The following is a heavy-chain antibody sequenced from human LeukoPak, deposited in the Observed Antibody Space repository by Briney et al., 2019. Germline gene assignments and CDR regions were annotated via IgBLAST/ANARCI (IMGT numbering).Heavy chain of an antibody. Sequence: PGGSLRLSCAASGFAFGTYWMTWVRQAPGKGLEWVANIKIDGIEKRYADSVKGRFTISRDNAKNSLYLQMSSLRAEDTAVYYCARRVVGGTDYFDYWGQGTLVTVSS. CDR1: GFAFGTYW. CDR2: IKIDGIEK. D-gene: IGHD1-26*01. CDR3: ARRVVGGTDYFDY. J-gene: IGHJ4*02. V-gene: IGHV3-7*01.